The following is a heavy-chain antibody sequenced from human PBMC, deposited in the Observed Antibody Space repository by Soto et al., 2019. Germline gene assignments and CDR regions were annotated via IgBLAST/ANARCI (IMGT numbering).Heavy chain of an antibody. J-gene: IGHJ6*02. Sequence: GESLKISCKGSEYTFANYWIGWVRQTPGKGLEWMGSIYPTDSDSKYSPSFQGQVTISADKSISTAYLQWSSLKASDTAMYYCARSYCSGGNCYSGKYYYYFAMDVWGQGTTVTVSS. D-gene: IGHD2-15*01. CDR1: EYTFANYW. V-gene: IGHV5-51*01. CDR3: ARSYCSGGNCYSGKYYYYFAMDV. CDR2: IYPTDSDS.